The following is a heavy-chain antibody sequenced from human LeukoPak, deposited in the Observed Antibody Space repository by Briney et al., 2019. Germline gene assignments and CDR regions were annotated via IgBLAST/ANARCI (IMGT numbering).Heavy chain of an antibody. D-gene: IGHD2-8*01. CDR3: VRDSYYAFDI. CDR2: ISSSSSTV. Sequence: GGSLRLSCAASGFIFSTSTMNWVRQAPGKGLEWVSYISSSSSTVFHADSVKGRFTISRDNAKSSLFLHMNSLRAEDTAIYYCVRDSYYAFDIWGQGTVVAVSS. CDR1: GFIFSTST. V-gene: IGHV3-48*04. J-gene: IGHJ3*02.